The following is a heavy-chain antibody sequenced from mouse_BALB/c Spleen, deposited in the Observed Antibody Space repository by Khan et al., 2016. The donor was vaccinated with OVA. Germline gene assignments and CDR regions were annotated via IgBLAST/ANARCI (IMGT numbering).Heavy chain of an antibody. Sequence: VQLQESGAELVRPGSSVKISCKASGYAFSSYWMNWVKQRPGQGLEWIGQIYPGDGDTNYNGKFKGKYTLTADKSSSTAYMQLSSLTSEDSAVYFCARHYVMDYWGQGTSVTVAS. J-gene: IGHJ4*01. CDR3: ARHYVMDY. CDR1: GYAFSSYW. CDR2: IYPGDGDT. V-gene: IGHV1-80*01.